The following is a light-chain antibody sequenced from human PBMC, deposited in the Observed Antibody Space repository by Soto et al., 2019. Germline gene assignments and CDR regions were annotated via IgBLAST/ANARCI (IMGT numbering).Light chain of an antibody. CDR1: ESIATW. CDR2: DAS. V-gene: IGKV1-5*01. CDR3: LQTYSPPLT. Sequence: DVHMTQSPSTLSASVGDRVTITCRASESIATWLAWYQQKPGQAPKLLIYDASRLESGVPSRFSGGGSGTDFTLSITSLQPDDFATYYCLQTYSPPLTFGPGTTVDFK. J-gene: IGKJ3*01.